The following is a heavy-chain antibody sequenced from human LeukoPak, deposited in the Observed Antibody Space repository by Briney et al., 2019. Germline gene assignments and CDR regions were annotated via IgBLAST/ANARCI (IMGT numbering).Heavy chain of an antibody. CDR1: GYTFTSYA. CDR2: INTNTGNP. J-gene: IGHJ4*02. D-gene: IGHD6-19*01. V-gene: IGHV7-4-1*02. Sequence: ASVKVSCKASGYTFTSYAMNWVRQAPGQGLEWMGWINTNTGNPTYAQGFTGRFVFSLDTSVSTAYLQISSLKAEDTAVYYCARVTVAGTELGDFDYWGQGTLVTVSS. CDR3: ARVTVAGTELGDFDY.